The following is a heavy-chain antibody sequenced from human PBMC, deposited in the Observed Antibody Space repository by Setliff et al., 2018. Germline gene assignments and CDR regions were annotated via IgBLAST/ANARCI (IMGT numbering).Heavy chain of an antibody. V-gene: IGHV3-23*03. D-gene: IGHD1-20*01. CDR1: GFSFSTYS. CDR2: IYGGGGNGGRNT. Sequence: GGSLRLSCVGSGFSFSTYSMAWVRQAPGKGLQWVSGIYGGGGNGGRNTFYADSVKGRFTISRDNSKNTLYLQMNSLRAEDTALYHCAKDRVPDGIWDFDSWGPGSLVTVS. J-gene: IGHJ5*01. CDR3: AKDRVPDGIWDFDS.